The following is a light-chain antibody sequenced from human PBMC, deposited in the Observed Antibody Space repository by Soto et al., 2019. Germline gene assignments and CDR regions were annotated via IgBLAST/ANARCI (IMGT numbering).Light chain of an antibody. V-gene: IGLV1-47*01. Sequence: QSVLTQPTSASGTPGQRVTISCSGSSSNIGSNYVYWYQQLPGTAPKLLIYRNNQRPSGVPDRFSGSKSGTSASLAISGLRSEDEADYYCAAWDDSLSGPGDVVFGGGTKLTVL. J-gene: IGLJ2*01. CDR2: RNN. CDR1: SSNIGSNY. CDR3: AAWDDSLSGPGDVV.